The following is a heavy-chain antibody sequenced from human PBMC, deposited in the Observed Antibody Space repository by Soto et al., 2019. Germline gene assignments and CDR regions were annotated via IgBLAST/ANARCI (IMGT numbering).Heavy chain of an antibody. Sequence: ETLSLSCAASGFTFSSYDMHWVRQATGKGLEWVSAIGTAGDTYYPGSVKGRFTISRENAKNSLYLQMNSLRAGDTAVYYCARVTDGMDVWGQGTTVTVSS. CDR3: ARVTDGMDV. J-gene: IGHJ6*02. CDR2: IGTAGDT. V-gene: IGHV3-13*01. CDR1: GFTFSSYD.